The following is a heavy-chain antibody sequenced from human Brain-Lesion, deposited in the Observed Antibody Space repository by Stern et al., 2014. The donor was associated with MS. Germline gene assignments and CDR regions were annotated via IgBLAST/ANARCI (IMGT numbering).Heavy chain of an antibody. D-gene: IGHD1-14*01. CDR1: GFTFDDYA. Sequence: VQLVQSGGDLVQPGRSLRLSCAAFGFTFDDYAMHWVRQAPGKGLEWVAGISWNSGTIGYADSVKGRFTTSRDNAYSSLYLQMNQLKPEDPALDYCAKNKTGSSAYFSYRGQGTLVTVSS. CDR3: AKNKTGSSAYFSY. CDR2: ISWNSGTI. J-gene: IGHJ4*02. V-gene: IGHV3-9*01.